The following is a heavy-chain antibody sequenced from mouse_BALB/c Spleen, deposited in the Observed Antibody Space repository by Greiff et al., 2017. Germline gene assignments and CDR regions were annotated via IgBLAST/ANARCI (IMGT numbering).Heavy chain of an antibody. CDR3: ARVGSAY. CDR1: GFTFSSFG. Sequence: EVQVVESGGGLVQPGGSRKLSCAASGFTFSSFGMHWVRQAPEKGLEWVAYISSGSSTIYYADTVKGRFTISRDNPKNTLFLQMTSLRSEDTAMYYCARVGSAYWGQGTLVTVSA. J-gene: IGHJ3*01. D-gene: IGHD4-1*01. V-gene: IGHV5-17*02. CDR2: ISSGSSTI.